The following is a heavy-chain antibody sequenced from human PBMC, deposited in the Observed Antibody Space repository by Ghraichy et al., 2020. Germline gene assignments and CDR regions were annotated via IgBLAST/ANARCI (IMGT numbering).Heavy chain of an antibody. Sequence: LSLTCAASGFTFSSYWMSWVRQAPGKGLEWVANIKQDGSDKYYVDSVKGRFTISRDNAKNSLYLQMNSLRAEDTAVYYCARGLRYFDYWGQGTLVTVSS. CDR1: GFTFSSYW. V-gene: IGHV3-7*01. D-gene: IGHD5-12*01. CDR3: ARGLRYFDY. CDR2: IKQDGSDK. J-gene: IGHJ4*02.